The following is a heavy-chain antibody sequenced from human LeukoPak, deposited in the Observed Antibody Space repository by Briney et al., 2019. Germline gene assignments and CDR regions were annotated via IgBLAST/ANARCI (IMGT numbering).Heavy chain of an antibody. CDR1: GFTLSSYA. J-gene: IGHJ4*02. Sequence: GGSLRLCCAAPGFTLSSYAMHWVRQAPGKGLQWVAVISSDGSNKYYADSVKGRFTISRDNSKNTLYLQMNSLRAEDTSVYYCARDPYFVWLLDYWGQGILVTVSS. CDR3: ARDPYFVWLLDY. CDR2: ISSDGSNK. V-gene: IGHV3-30*01. D-gene: IGHD3-9*01.